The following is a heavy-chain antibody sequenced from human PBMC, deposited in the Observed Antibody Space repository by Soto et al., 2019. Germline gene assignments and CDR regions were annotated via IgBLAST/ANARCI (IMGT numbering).Heavy chain of an antibody. CDR1: GGTFSSYA. Sequence: QVQLVQSVAEVKKPGSSVKVSCKASGGTFSSYAISWVRQAPGQGLEWMGGIIPIFGTANYAQKFQGRVTITADESTSTAYMELSSLRSEDTAVYYCARANSSGWYYYYYGMDVWGQGTTVTVSS. J-gene: IGHJ6*02. CDR2: IIPIFGTA. V-gene: IGHV1-69*01. D-gene: IGHD6-19*01. CDR3: ARANSSGWYYYYYGMDV.